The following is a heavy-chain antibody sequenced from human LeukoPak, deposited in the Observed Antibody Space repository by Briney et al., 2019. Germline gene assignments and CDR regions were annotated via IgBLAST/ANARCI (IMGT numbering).Heavy chain of an antibody. V-gene: IGHV1-69*05. Sequence: EASVKVSCKASGYTFTGYYMHWVRQAPGQGLEWMGGIIPIFGTANYAQKFQGRVTITTDESTSTAYMELSSLRSEDTAVYYCARALRISFSWFDPWGQGTLVTVSS. J-gene: IGHJ5*02. CDR3: ARALRISFSWFDP. CDR1: GYTFTGYY. D-gene: IGHD2/OR15-2a*01. CDR2: IIPIFGTA.